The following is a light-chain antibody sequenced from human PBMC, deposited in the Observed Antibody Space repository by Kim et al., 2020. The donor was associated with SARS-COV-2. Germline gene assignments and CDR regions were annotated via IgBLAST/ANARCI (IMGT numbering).Light chain of an antibody. CDR3: QAYDNILSGPL. Sequence: QTVTISCTGRSSNIGAGYDVQWYQQLPGAAPNVLMYATTQRPSGVPDRISGAKSGTSASLTINGLQAEDEANYYCQAYDNILSGPLFGGGTQLTVL. CDR1: SSNIGAGYD. V-gene: IGLV1-40*01. CDR2: ATT. J-gene: IGLJ2*01.